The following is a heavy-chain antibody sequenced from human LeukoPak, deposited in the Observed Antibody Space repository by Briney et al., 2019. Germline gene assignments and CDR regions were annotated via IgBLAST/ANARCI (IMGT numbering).Heavy chain of an antibody. J-gene: IGHJ1*01. CDR2: ISWNSGSI. D-gene: IGHD6-19*01. V-gene: IGHV3-9*01. Sequence: PGRSLRLSCAASGFTFDDYAMHWVRQAPGKGLEWVSGISWNSGSIGYADSVKGRFTISRDNSKNTLYLQMNSLRAEDTAVYYCAKGSGWYGSAEYFQHWGQGTLVTVSS. CDR1: GFTFDDYA. CDR3: AKGSGWYGSAEYFQH.